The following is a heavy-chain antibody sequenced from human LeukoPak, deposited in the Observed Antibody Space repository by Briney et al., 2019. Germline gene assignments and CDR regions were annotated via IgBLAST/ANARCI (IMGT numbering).Heavy chain of an antibody. CDR1: VYTFTSYG. D-gene: IGHD6-19*01. CDR3: ARSATKYSSGWYGVDY. Sequence: ASVKVSCKASVYTFTSYGISWVRQAPGQGLEWMGWISAYNGNTNYAQKLHGRVTMTTDTSTSTAYMELRSLRSDDTAVYYCARSATKYSSGWYGVDYWGQGTLVTVSS. CDR2: ISAYNGNT. J-gene: IGHJ4*02. V-gene: IGHV1-18*01.